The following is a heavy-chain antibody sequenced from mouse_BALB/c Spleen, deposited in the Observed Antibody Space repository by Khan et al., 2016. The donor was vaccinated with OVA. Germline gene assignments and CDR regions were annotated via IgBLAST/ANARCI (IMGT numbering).Heavy chain of an antibody. J-gene: IGHJ2*01. V-gene: IGHV1-7*01. CDR1: GYTFANYW. Sequence: QVQLKQSGAELAKPGASVKMSCKASGYTFANYWMHWVKQRPGQGLDWIGYINPSTGYTDYNQTFKDKATLTADKSSSTAYMQLSSLTSEDSAVYYCSRLSCTYGTTFVYWGQGTTLTVSS. CDR3: SRLSCTYGTTFVY. CDR2: INPSTGYT. D-gene: IGHD1-1*01.